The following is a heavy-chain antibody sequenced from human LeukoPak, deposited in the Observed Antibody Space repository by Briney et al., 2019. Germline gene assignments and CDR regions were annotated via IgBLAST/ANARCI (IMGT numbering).Heavy chain of an antibody. J-gene: IGHJ4*02. Sequence: GGSLRLSCVASGFTFSTYGMSWVRQAPGKGLEWVSAISGSGGSTYYADSVKGRFTISRDNAKNSLFLQMHSLRAEDTAVYYCARAVVTAIGTFDYWGQGTLVTVSS. D-gene: IGHD2-21*02. CDR2: ISGSGGST. CDR1: GFTFSTYG. CDR3: ARAVVTAIGTFDY. V-gene: IGHV3-23*01.